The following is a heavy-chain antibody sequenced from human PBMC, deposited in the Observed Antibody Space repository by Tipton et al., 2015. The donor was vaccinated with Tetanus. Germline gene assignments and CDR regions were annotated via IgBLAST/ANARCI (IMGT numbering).Heavy chain of an antibody. CDR2: VSYSGRT. CDR3: ARDPWLDY. Sequence: TLSLTCTVSGGSVRSGDYSWNWIRQPPGKGLEWLAYVSYSGRTKYNPSLNSRVTISVDTPKKQLSLKLTSVTAADTAVYYCARDPWLDYWGQGTLVTVSS. J-gene: IGHJ4*02. CDR1: GGSVRSGDYS. V-gene: IGHV4-61*08.